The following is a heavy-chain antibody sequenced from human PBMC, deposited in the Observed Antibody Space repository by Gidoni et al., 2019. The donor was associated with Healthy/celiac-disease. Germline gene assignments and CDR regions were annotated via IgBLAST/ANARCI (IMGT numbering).Heavy chain of an antibody. CDR2: ISYDGSNK. Sequence: QVQLVESGGGVVQPGRSLRLSCPASGFTFSSYGMHWVRQAPGRGLEWVAVISYDGSNKYYADSVKGRFTISRDNSKNTLYLQMNSLRAEDTAVYYCAKDRTYYYYGMDVWGQGTTVTVSS. V-gene: IGHV3-30*18. J-gene: IGHJ6*02. CDR3: AKDRTYYYYGMDV. CDR1: GFTFSSYG.